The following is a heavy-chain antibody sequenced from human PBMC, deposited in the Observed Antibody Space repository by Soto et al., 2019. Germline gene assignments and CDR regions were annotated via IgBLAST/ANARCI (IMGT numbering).Heavy chain of an antibody. CDR3: ATSQKAYNWNSFDH. Sequence: PSETLSLTCAVSGASISGSYYYWAWLRQSPGKGPEWIGSVFYTGFTSYNPSLESRVSVSVDTSKSQFSLKLSAVTAADTAVYYCATSQKAYNWNSFDHWRQGALVTVSS. CDR1: GASISGSYYY. J-gene: IGHJ4*02. D-gene: IGHD1-20*01. CDR2: VFYTGFT. V-gene: IGHV4-39*01.